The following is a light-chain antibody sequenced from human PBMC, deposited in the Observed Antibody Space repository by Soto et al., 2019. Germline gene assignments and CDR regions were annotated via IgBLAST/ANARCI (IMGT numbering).Light chain of an antibody. Sequence: SYELTQPPSVSVAPGKTASISCGENDIRSKGVHWYQQKPGQAPVLVIYSDTDLPPVITERFSGSNSANLATLTISRVEAGDEADYYCQVWDSGSAHVVFGGGTKLTVL. V-gene: IGLV3-21*01. CDR2: SDT. CDR1: DIRSKG. CDR3: QVWDSGSAHVV. J-gene: IGLJ2*01.